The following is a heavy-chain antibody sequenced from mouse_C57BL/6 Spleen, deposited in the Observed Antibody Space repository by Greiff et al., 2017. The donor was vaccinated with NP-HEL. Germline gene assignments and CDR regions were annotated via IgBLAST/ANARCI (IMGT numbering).Heavy chain of an antibody. J-gene: IGHJ1*03. CDR1: GYTFTSYW. Sequence: QVQLQQPGAELVKPRASVKMSCKASGYTFTSYWITWVKQRPGQGLEWIGDIYPGSGSTNYNEKFKSKATLTVDTSSSTAYMQLSSLTSEDSAVYYCARWADGYSYWYFDGWGTGTTVTVSS. D-gene: IGHD2-3*01. V-gene: IGHV1-55*01. CDR2: IYPGSGST. CDR3: ARWADGYSYWYFDG.